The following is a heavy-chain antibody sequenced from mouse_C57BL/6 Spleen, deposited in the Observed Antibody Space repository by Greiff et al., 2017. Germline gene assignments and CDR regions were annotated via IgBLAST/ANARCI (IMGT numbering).Heavy chain of an antibody. CDR3: ARTGVYDRYFDV. V-gene: IGHV5-17*01. J-gene: IGHJ1*03. CDR2: ISSGSSTI. Sequence: EVKLVESGGGLVKPGGSLKLSCAASGFTFSDYGMHWVRQAPEKGLEWVAYISSGSSTIYYADTVKGRFTISRDNAKNTLFLQMTSLRSEDTAMYYCARTGVYDRYFDVWGTGTTVTVSS. D-gene: IGHD2-12*01. CDR1: GFTFSDYG.